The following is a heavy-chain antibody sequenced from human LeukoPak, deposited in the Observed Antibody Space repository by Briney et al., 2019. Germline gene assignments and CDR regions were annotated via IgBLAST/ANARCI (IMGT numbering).Heavy chain of an antibody. CDR1: GFTFDDYA. Sequence: GGSLRLSCAASGFTFDDYAMHWVRQAPGKGLEWVSLISGDGGSTYYADSVKGRFTISRDNSKNSLYLQMNSLRTEDTALYYCAKGGYDFWSGYRFYFDYWGQGTLVTLSS. CDR3: AKGGYDFWSGYRFYFDY. CDR2: ISGDGGST. D-gene: IGHD3-3*01. V-gene: IGHV3-43*02. J-gene: IGHJ4*02.